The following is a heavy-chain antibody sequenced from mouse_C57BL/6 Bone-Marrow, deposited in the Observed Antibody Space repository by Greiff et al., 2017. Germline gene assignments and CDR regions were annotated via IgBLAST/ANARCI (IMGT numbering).Heavy chain of an antibody. D-gene: IGHD2-3*01. Sequence: VMLVESGPGLVAPSQSLSITCTVSGFSLTSYAISWVRQPPGKGLEWLGVIWTGGGTNYNSALKSRLSISKDNSKSQVFLKMNSLQTDDTARYYCARIYDGYYEGYFDYWGQGTTLTVSS. J-gene: IGHJ2*01. CDR3: ARIYDGYYEGYFDY. V-gene: IGHV2-9-1*01. CDR2: IWTGGGT. CDR1: GFSLTSYA.